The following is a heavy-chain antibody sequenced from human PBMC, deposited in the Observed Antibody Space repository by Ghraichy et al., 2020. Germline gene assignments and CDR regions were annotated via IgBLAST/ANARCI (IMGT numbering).Heavy chain of an antibody. D-gene: IGHD3-10*01. Sequence: GESLRLSCGASGFSFSTYELNWVRQAPGKGLEWISYIDGSGTTIFYADSVKGRFTISRDNAKKSLYLQMNNLRAEDTAVYYCARGDGYGSLYYFDYWGRGTLVTVSS. J-gene: IGHJ4*02. CDR3: ARGDGYGSLYYFDY. CDR1: GFSFSTYE. CDR2: IDGSGTTI. V-gene: IGHV3-48*03.